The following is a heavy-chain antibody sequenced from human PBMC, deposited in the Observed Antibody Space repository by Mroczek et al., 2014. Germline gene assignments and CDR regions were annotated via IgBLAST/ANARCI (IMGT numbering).Heavy chain of an antibody. V-gene: IGHV3-30*18. CDR3: AKGPQGYCSSTSCYTADY. J-gene: IGHJ4*02. CDR1: GFTFSSYG. CDR2: ISYDGSNK. D-gene: IGHD2-2*02. Sequence: QVQLVEVWGGVVQPGRSLRLSCAASGFTFSSYGMHWVRQAPGKGLEWVAVISYDGSNKYYADSVKGRFTISRDNSKNTLYLQMNSLRAEDTAVYYCAKGPQGYCSSTSCYTADYWGQGTLVTVSS.